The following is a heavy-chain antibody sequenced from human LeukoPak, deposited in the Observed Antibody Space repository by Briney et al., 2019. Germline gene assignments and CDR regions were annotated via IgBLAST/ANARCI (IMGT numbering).Heavy chain of an antibody. Sequence: ASVKVSCKASGGTFSSYAISWVRQAPGQGLEWMGGFIPIFGTANYAQKFQGRVTITTDESTSTAYMELSSLRSEDTAVYYCARSYDSSGQIDYWGQGTLVTVSS. D-gene: IGHD3-22*01. CDR2: FIPIFGTA. J-gene: IGHJ4*02. CDR1: GGTFSSYA. CDR3: ARSYDSSGQIDY. V-gene: IGHV1-69*05.